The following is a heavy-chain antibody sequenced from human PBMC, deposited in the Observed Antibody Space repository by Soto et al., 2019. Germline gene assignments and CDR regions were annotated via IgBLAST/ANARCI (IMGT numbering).Heavy chain of an antibody. CDR2: INPDSGGT. Sequence: ASVKVSCKASGYTFTGYYMHWVRQAPGQGLEWMGWINPDSGGTNYAQKFQGRVTMTRDTSISTAYMELSRLRSDDTAVYYCARDTPTSPRSSDDDHWGQGTLVTVSS. CDR3: ARDTPTSPRSSDDDH. D-gene: IGHD6-6*01. CDR1: GYTFTGYY. J-gene: IGHJ4*02. V-gene: IGHV1-2*02.